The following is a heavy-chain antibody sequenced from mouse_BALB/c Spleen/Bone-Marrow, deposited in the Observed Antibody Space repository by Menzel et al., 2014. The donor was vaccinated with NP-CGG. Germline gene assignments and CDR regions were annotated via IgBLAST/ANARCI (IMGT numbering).Heavy chain of an antibody. D-gene: IGHD6-1*01. CDR1: GYIFTGYC. J-gene: IGHJ4*01. V-gene: IGHV1S81*02. Sequence: VQLQQSGAELVKPGASVKLYCKASGYIFTGYCRHWVKQRLGQVLLWIAEVNPSNGRNDCNEKCKRMATMNVDKSSSTAYMQRSSLTSEDSSVFYCARLISDSSYIVDFWGQGTSVTVSS. CDR2: VNPSNGRN. CDR3: ARLISDSSYIVDF.